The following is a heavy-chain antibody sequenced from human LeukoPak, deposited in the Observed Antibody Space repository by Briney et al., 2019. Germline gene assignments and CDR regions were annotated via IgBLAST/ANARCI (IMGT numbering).Heavy chain of an antibody. D-gene: IGHD5-18*01. CDR3: ATGGSEYRSDWFDS. Sequence: GGSLRLSCVGSGFRFSSYDMNWVRQAPGRGLEWLSYLTRTSSATWYADSVKGRFTILRGNAKSSLYLQMNSLRVEDTAVYYCATGGSEYRSDWFDSWGQGTLVNVAS. V-gene: IGHV3-48*01. J-gene: IGHJ5*01. CDR2: LTRTSSAT. CDR1: GFRFSSYD.